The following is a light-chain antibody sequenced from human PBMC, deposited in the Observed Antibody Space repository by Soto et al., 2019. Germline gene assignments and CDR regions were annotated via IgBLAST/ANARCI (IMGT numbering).Light chain of an antibody. V-gene: IGKV1-6*01. J-gene: IGKJ1*01. CDR2: SAS. CDR3: LQDYNYPWT. Sequence: AIQITQSPSSLSASVGDRVTITCRASQGIRDDLGWYRQKPGKAPKLLIYSASSLQSGVPSRFSGSGSGTDFTLTISSLQPEDFATYYCLQDYNYPWTFGQGTKVDIK. CDR1: QGIRDD.